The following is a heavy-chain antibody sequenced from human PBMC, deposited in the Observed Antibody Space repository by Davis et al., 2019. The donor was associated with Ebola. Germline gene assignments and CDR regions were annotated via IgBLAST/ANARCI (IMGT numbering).Heavy chain of an antibody. CDR2: IKQDGSEK. V-gene: IGHV3-7*01. Sequence: PGGSLRLSCAASGFTFSSYWMSWVRQAPGKGLEWVANIKQDGSEKYYVDSVKGRFTISRDNAKNSLYLQMNSLRAEDTAVYYCARDGEMMAGTPYYYYGMDVWGQGTTVTVSS. D-gene: IGHD5-24*01. J-gene: IGHJ6*02. CDR3: ARDGEMMAGTPYYYYGMDV. CDR1: GFTFSSYW.